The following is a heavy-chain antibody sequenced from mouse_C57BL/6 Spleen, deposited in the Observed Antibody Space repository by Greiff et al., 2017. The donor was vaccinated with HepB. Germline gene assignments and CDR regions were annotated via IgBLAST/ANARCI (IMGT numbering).Heavy chain of an antibody. V-gene: IGHV1-82*01. Sequence: VQLQQSGPELVKPGASVKISCKASGYAFSSSWMNWVKQRPGKGLEWIGRIYPGDGDTNYNGKFKGKATLTADKSSSTDYMQLSSLTSEDSAVYFGARTHYSNYEDYAMDYWGQGTSGTVSS. D-gene: IGHD2-5*01. CDR3: ARTHYSNYEDYAMDY. J-gene: IGHJ4*01. CDR2: IYPGDGDT. CDR1: GYAFSSSW.